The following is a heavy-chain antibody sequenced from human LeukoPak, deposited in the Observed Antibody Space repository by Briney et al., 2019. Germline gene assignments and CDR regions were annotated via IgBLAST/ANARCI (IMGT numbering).Heavy chain of an antibody. D-gene: IGHD3-10*01. CDR1: GFTFSSYW. V-gene: IGHV3-7*03. CDR3: ARDNYRLVRGVIITPLYYYGMDV. Sequence: TGGSLRLSCAASGFTFSSYWMGWVRQPPGKGLGWVATIKKDGAEKNYVDSVKGRFTISRDNAKNSLYLQMNSLRAEDTAVYYCARDNYRLVRGVIITPLYYYGMDVWGKGTTVTVSS. CDR2: IKKDGAEK. J-gene: IGHJ6*04.